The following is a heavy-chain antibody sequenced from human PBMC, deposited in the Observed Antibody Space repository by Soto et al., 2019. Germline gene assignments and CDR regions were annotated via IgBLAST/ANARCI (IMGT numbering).Heavy chain of an antibody. D-gene: IGHD3-22*01. CDR1: GFTFSSYG. V-gene: IGHV3-30*18. Sequence: PGGSLRLACAASGFTFSSYGMHWVRQAPGKGLEWVAVISYDGSNKYYADSVKGRFTISRDNSKNTLYLQMNSLRAEDTAVYYCAKSTMIVGDAIDIWGQGTMVTVSS. CDR2: ISYDGSNK. CDR3: AKSTMIVGDAIDI. J-gene: IGHJ3*02.